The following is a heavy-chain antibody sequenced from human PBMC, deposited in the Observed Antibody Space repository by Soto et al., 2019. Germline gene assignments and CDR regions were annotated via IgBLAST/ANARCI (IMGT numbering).Heavy chain of an antibody. D-gene: IGHD2-15*01. CDR2: ISYDGSNK. CDR3: ARDLGIVVVVAIDY. V-gene: IGHV3-30-3*01. CDR1: GFTFSSYA. Sequence: QVQLVASGGGVVQPGRSLRLSCAASGFTFSSYAMHWVRQAPGKGLEWVAVISYDGSNKYYADSVKGRFTISRDNSKNTLYLQMNSLRAEDTAVYYCARDLGIVVVVAIDYWGQGTLVTVSS. J-gene: IGHJ4*02.